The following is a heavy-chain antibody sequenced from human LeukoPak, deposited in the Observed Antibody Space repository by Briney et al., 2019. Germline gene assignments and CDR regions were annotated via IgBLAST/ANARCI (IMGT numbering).Heavy chain of an antibody. Sequence: GGSLRLSCAASGFTFSDYGMHWVRQAPGKGLEWVGSIWYDGSNKYYTDSVKGRFAISRDNSKNTLYLQMNSLRAEDTAVYYCARAPPRRRIQLWDTDYWGQGTLVTVSS. CDR2: IWYDGSNK. CDR1: GFTFSDYG. CDR3: ARAPPRRRIQLWDTDY. V-gene: IGHV3-30*02. J-gene: IGHJ4*02. D-gene: IGHD5-18*01.